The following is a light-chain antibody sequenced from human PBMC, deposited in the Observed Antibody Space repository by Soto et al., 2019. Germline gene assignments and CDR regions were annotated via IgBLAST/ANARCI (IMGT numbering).Light chain of an antibody. J-gene: IGKJ1*01. Sequence: DIVITPSQTTLSVSPGDRATLSCRASQSVSSNFAWYQQKPGQAPRLLIYGASTRATGIPARFSGSGSGTEFTLTISSLQSEDLAVYYCQQYGSIPCTCGQGTMVDI. CDR3: QQYGSIPCT. CDR2: GAS. CDR1: QSVSSN. V-gene: IGKV3-15*01.